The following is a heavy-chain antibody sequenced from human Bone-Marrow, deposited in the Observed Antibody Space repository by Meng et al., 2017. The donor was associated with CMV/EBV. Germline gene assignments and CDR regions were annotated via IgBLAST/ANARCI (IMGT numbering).Heavy chain of an antibody. CDR1: GFTFSSYG. D-gene: IGHD1-26*01. CDR3: AKESGSRWFDY. J-gene: IGHJ4*02. CDR2: IWYDGSNK. Sequence: GESLKISCAASGFTFSSYGMHWVRQAPGKGLEWVAVIWYDGSNKYYADSVKGRFTISRDNSKNTLYLQMNSLRAEDTAVYYCAKESGSRWFDYWGQGTLVTVSS. V-gene: IGHV3-33*06.